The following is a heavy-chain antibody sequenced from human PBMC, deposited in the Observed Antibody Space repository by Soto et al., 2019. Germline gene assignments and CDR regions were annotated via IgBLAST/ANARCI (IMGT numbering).Heavy chain of an antibody. CDR3: AKDFGGWSPFDY. V-gene: IGHV3-21*04. J-gene: IGHJ4*02. CDR2: ISSSSYI. CDR1: GFTFSSYS. D-gene: IGHD6-19*01. Sequence: PGGSLRLSCAASGFTFSSYSMNWVRQAPGKGLEWVSSISSSSYIYYADSVKGRFTISRDNAKNTLYLQMNSLRAEDTAVYYCAKDFGGWSPFDYWGQGTLVTVPQ.